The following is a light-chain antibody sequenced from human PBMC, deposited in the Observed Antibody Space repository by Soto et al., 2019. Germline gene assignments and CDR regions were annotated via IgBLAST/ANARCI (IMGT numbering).Light chain of an antibody. CDR1: TSNIGSNY. J-gene: IGLJ2*01. Sequence: QSVLTQPPSASGTPGQRVTISCSGSTSNIGSNYVYWYQQLPGTAPKLLIYRNNQWPSGVPDRFSCSKSATSASLAISGLRSEDEADYYCAAWDDSLSGVVFGGGTKVTVL. CDR2: RNN. CDR3: AAWDDSLSGVV. V-gene: IGLV1-47*01.